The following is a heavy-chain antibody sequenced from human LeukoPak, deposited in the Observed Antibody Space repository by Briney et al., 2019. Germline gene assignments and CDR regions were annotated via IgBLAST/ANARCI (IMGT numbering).Heavy chain of an antibody. Sequence: SEPLSLTCTVSGDSITNSNFYWGWIRQSPGKGLEWIGSIFHSGSTNYNPSLKSRVTISVDTSKNQFYLRVRSVTAAETAHYYCAGRGIVTGYFDFWGRGTLVTVSS. V-gene: IGHV4-39*01. CDR2: IFHSGST. CDR1: GDSITNSNFY. J-gene: IGHJ4*02. D-gene: IGHD3-9*01. CDR3: AGRGIVTGYFDF.